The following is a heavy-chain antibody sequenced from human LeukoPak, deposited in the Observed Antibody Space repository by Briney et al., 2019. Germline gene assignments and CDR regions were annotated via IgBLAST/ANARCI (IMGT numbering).Heavy chain of an antibody. J-gene: IGHJ5*02. Sequence: SETLSLTCTVSGGSISSYYWSWIRQPPGKGLEWIGYIYYSRSTNYNPSLKSRVTISVDTSKNQFSLKLSSVTAADTAVYYCARVSRYYYYDSSVFAWFDPWGQGTLVTVSS. CDR3: ARVSRYYYYDSSVFAWFDP. CDR1: GGSISSYY. V-gene: IGHV4-59*01. CDR2: IYYSRST. D-gene: IGHD3-22*01.